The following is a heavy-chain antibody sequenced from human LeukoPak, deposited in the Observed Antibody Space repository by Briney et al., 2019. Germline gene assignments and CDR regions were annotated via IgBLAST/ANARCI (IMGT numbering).Heavy chain of an antibody. D-gene: IGHD3-22*01. CDR1: GGSIRRYY. CDR2: IYYSGST. V-gene: IGHV4-59*01. Sequence: SETLSLTCTVSGGSIRRYYWSWIRQPPGKGLEWIGYIYYSGSTNYNPSLKSRVTISVDTSKNQFSLKLSSVTAADTAVYYCARETVDYYDSSGYSFFDYWGQGTLVTVSS. CDR3: ARETVDYYDSSGYSFFDY. J-gene: IGHJ4*02.